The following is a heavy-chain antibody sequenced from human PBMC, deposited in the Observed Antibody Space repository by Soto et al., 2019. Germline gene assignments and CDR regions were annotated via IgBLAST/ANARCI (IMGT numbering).Heavy chain of an antibody. CDR3: ARDLWWYLH. D-gene: IGHD2-15*01. J-gene: IGHJ4*02. CDR2: ISAGSEGA. Sequence: EVQLLESGGGLVQPGGALRLSCAASGFTFSSHAMSWVRQAPGKGLEWISSISAGSEGAYYADSVKGRFTISRDNSNNPRYLQMNSRRAEYTAVYYCARDLWWYLHWGQGTLVTVSS. CDR1: GFTFSSHA. V-gene: IGHV3-23*01.